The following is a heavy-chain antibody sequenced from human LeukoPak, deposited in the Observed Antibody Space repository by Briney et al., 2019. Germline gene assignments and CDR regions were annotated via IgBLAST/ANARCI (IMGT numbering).Heavy chain of an antibody. CDR1: GDSISDDSVA. CDR2: TYFRSEWWT. J-gene: IGHJ4*02. V-gene: IGHV6-1*01. CDR3: ARGFGVIDY. Sequence: SQTLSLTCDISGDSISDDSVAWNWIRQSPSRGLEWLGRTYFRSEWWTDYAVSVKTRTTINADTSKNQLSLHLKSVAPEDTAVYYCARGFGVIDYWGQGTLVAVSS. D-gene: IGHD3-3*01.